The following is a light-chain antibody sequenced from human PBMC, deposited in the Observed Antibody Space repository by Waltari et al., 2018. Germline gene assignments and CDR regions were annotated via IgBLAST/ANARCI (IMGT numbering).Light chain of an antibody. Sequence: ESVLTQSPDTLSLSPGERATISCRASQTVNSNYLAWYQQKSGQAPRLLIYGASKRATGIPDRFSGSGSETAFTLTISRLEPEDFAVYYCQLYGTSFLWTFGQGTRVEI. V-gene: IGKV3-20*01. CDR2: GAS. J-gene: IGKJ1*01. CDR1: QTVNSNY. CDR3: QLYGTSFLWT.